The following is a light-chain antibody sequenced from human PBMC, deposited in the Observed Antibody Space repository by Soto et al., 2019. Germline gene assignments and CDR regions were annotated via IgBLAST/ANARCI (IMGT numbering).Light chain of an antibody. Sequence: DIQMTQSPSSLSASVGDRVTITCRASQSINRYLNWYQQKPGEAPKLLIHAASILQGGVPSRFSGSGSETDFSLTISNLQPEDFATYCCQQSYSNPFTFGPGTKVDSK. CDR2: AAS. V-gene: IGKV1-39*01. J-gene: IGKJ3*01. CDR3: QQSYSNPFT. CDR1: QSINRY.